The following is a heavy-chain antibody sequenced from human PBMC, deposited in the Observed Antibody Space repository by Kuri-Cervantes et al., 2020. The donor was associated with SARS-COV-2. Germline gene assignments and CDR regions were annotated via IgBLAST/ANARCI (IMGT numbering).Heavy chain of an antibody. CDR1: GFTFDDYA. J-gene: IGHJ5*02. Sequence: SLKISCAASGFTFDDYAMHWVRQAPGKGLEWVSGISWNSGSIGYADSVKGRFTISRDNAKNSLYLQMNSLRAEDTALYYCAREGHYDVWSGYFEGYWFDPWGQGTLVTVSS. D-gene: IGHD3-3*01. V-gene: IGHV3-9*01. CDR3: AREGHYDVWSGYFEGYWFDP. CDR2: ISWNSGSI.